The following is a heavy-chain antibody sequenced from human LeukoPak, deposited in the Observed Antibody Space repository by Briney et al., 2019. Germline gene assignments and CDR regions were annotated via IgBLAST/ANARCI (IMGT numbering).Heavy chain of an antibody. J-gene: IGHJ4*02. D-gene: IGHD3-16*01. Sequence: SETLSLTCTVSGGSISSYYWSWIRQPPGKGLEWSGYIYYSGSTNYNPSLKSRATISVGTSKNHFSLKLSSVTAADTAVYYCARDFGIRDWGQGTPVTASS. CDR3: ARDFGIRD. V-gene: IGHV4-59*01. CDR2: IYYSGST. CDR1: GGSISSYY.